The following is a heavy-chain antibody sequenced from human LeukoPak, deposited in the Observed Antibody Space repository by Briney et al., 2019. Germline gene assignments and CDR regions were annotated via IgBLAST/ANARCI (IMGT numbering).Heavy chain of an antibody. Sequence: GGSLRLSCAASGFTFTTYWMHGVRQAPGKGLVWVSHINSDGSITSYADSVKGRFTISRDNAKNTLYLQMNSLRAEDTAVYYCARDAVDTANAVWGQGTTVTVSS. D-gene: IGHD5-18*01. CDR2: INSDGSIT. CDR1: GFTFTTYW. J-gene: IGHJ6*02. V-gene: IGHV3-74*01. CDR3: ARDAVDTANAV.